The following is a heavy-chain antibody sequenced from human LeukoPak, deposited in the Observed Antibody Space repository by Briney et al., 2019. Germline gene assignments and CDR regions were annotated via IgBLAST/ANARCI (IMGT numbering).Heavy chain of an antibody. V-gene: IGHV1-69*06. CDR3: ARVGDDIVAGGSWFDP. CDR1: GGTFSSYA. Sequence: SVKVSCKASGGTFSSYAISWVRQAPGQGLEWMGGIIPIFGTANYAQKFQGRVTITADKSTTTAYMELSSLRSEDTAVYYCARVGDDIVAGGSWFDPWGQGTLVTVSS. D-gene: IGHD5-12*01. J-gene: IGHJ5*02. CDR2: IIPIFGTA.